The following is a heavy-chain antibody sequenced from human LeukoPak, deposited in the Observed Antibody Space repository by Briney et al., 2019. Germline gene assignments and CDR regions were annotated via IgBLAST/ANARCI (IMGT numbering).Heavy chain of an antibody. V-gene: IGHV4-34*01. CDR2: INHSGST. J-gene: IGHJ3*02. CDR3: ARAVLLWFGEPLGAFDI. Sequence: SETLSLTCAVYGGSFSGYYWSWLRQPPGKGLEWIGEINHSGSTNYNPSLKSRVTISVDTSKNQFSLKLSSVTAADTAVYYCARAVLLWFGEPLGAFDIWGQGTMVTVSS. D-gene: IGHD3-10*01. CDR1: GGSFSGYY.